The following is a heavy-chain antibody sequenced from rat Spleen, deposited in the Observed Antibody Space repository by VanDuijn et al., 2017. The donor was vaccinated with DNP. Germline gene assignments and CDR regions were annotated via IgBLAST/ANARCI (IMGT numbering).Heavy chain of an antibody. J-gene: IGHJ2*01. D-gene: IGHD4-4*01. CDR1: GFSITNNFK. Sequence: EVLLQESGPGLVKPSQSLSLTCSVTGFSITNNFKWTWIRKFPGNKLEWWGYVTNAGSTDYNPSLKRRISITTATSKNQFFLQVNSVATEDTATYYCAIQLGVFDYWGQGVMVTVSS. CDR3: AIQLGVFDY. V-gene: IGHV3-3*01. CDR2: VTNAGST.